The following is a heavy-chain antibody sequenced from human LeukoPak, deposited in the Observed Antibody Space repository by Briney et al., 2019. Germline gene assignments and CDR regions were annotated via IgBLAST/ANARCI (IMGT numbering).Heavy chain of an antibody. J-gene: IGHJ2*01. V-gene: IGHV4-38-2*02. CDR2: IYHSGTT. Sequence: PSETLSLTCTVSGYSITTTYYWGWIRQSPRKGLEWIGGIYHSGTTYYNPSLTSRVTMSVETSQNQFSLKVRSVTAADTAVYYCARAPITAGGNFDLWGRGTLVTVSS. D-gene: IGHD6-13*01. CDR3: ARAPITAGGNFDL. CDR1: GYSITTTYY.